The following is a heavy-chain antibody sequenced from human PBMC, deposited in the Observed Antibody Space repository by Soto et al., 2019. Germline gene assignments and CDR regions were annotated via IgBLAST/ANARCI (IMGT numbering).Heavy chain of an antibody. D-gene: IGHD6-6*01. CDR1: GGSVTSDDYY. V-gene: IGHV4-30-4*01. Sequence: SETLSLTCTVSGGSVTSDDYYWSWIRQPPGKGLEWVGYIYYSGSTYYNSSLKSRVTISVDTSRNQLSLKLTSVTAADTAVYYCAGGKQPVATLDSWGQGTLVTVSS. CDR3: AGGKQPVATLDS. J-gene: IGHJ4*02. CDR2: IYYSGST.